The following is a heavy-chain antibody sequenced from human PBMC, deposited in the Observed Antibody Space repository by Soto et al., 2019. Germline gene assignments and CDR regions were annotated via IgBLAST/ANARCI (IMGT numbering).Heavy chain of an antibody. CDR2: IIPILGIA. J-gene: IGHJ4*02. CDR3: ARDHGRDGYNPNDY. CDR1: GGTFSSYT. D-gene: IGHD5-12*01. V-gene: IGHV1-69*08. Sequence: QVQLVQSGAEVKKPGSSVKVSCKASGGTFSSYTISWVRQAPGQGLEWMGRIIPILGIANYAQKFQGRVTITADKSTSTAYMELSSLRSEDTAVYYCARDHGRDGYNPNDYWGQGTLVTVSS.